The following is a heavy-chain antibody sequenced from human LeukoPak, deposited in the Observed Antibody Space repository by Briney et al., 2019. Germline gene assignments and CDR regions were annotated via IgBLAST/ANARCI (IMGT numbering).Heavy chain of an antibody. J-gene: IGHJ4*02. CDR1: GGSFSDYY. V-gene: IGHV4-59*08. Sequence: SETLSLTCAVYGGSFSDYYWSWIRQPPGKGLEWIGYIYYTGSTNYNPSLKSRVTMFVDMSKNQFSLRLSSVTAADTAVYYCARHRAYSSSSPFDYWGQGTLVTVSS. CDR2: IYYTGST. CDR3: ARHRAYSSSSPFDY. D-gene: IGHD6-6*01.